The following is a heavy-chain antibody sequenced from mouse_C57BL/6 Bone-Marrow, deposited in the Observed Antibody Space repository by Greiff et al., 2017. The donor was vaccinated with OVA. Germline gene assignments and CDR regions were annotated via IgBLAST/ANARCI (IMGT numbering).Heavy chain of an antibody. CDR3: ARGTGGTWDY. CDR1: GYSITSGYY. D-gene: IGHD4-1*01. CDR2: ISYDGSN. J-gene: IGHJ2*01. Sequence: EVKLMESGPGLVKPSQSLSLTCSVTGYSITSGYYWNWIRQFPGNKLEWMGYISYDGSNNYNPSLKNRISITRDTSKNQFFLKLNSVTTEDTATYYCARGTGGTWDYWGQGTTLTVSS. V-gene: IGHV3-6*01.